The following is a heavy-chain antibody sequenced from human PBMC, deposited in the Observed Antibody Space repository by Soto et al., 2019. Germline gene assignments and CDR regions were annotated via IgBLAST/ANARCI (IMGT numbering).Heavy chain of an antibody. V-gene: IGHV3-23*01. J-gene: IGHJ6*02. CDR1: GFTFSSYA. Sequence: GVSLRLSCAASGFTFSSYAMSWVRQAPGKGLEWVSAISGSGGSTYYADSVKGRFTISRDNSKNTLYLQMNSLRAEDTAVYYCAKDSVLRYFGAYYYYSMDVWGQGTTVTVSS. CDR3: AKDSVLRYFGAYYYYSMDV. D-gene: IGHD3-9*01. CDR2: ISGSGGST.